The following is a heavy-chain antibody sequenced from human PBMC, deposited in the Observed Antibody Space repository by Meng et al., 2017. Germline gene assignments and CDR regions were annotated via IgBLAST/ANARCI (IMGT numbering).Heavy chain of an antibody. CDR2: INHSGST. Sequence: QGDLQGWGAGLLKPSETLSLTCAVYGGSFCGYYWSWIRQPPGKGLEWIGEINHSGSTNYNPSLKSRVTISVDTSKNQFSLKLSSVTAADTAVYYCARVPTYYYDSSGYYLFDYWGQGTLVTVSS. D-gene: IGHD3-22*01. CDR1: GGSFCGYY. V-gene: IGHV4-34*01. CDR3: ARVPTYYYDSSGYYLFDY. J-gene: IGHJ4*02.